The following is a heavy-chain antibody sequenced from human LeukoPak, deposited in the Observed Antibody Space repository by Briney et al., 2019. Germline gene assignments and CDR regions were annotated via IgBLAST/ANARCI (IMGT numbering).Heavy chain of an antibody. J-gene: IGHJ6*02. D-gene: IGHD6-13*01. CDR3: ANDAAQQQLSNLFYGMDV. CDR2: ISYDGSNK. Sequence: LSLTCAVYGGSFSGYYWSWIRQAPGKGLEWVAFISYDGSNKYYADSVKGRFTISRDNSKNTLYLQMNSLRAEDTAVYFCANDAAQQQLSNLFYGMDVWGQGTTVTVSS. V-gene: IGHV3-30*18. CDR1: GGSFSGYY.